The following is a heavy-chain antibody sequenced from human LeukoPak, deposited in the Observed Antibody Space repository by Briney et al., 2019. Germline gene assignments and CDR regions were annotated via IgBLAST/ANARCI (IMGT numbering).Heavy chain of an antibody. V-gene: IGHV4-39*07. J-gene: IGHJ5*02. CDR2: IYYSGST. Sequence: PSETLSLTCTVSGGSISNSSYYWGWIRQPPGKGLEWIGSIYYSGSTYYNPSLKSRVTISVDTSKNQFSPKLSSVTAADTAVYYCARRGDLSFDPWGQGTLVTVSS. CDR3: ARRGDLSFDP. CDR1: GGSISNSSYY. D-gene: IGHD3-3*01.